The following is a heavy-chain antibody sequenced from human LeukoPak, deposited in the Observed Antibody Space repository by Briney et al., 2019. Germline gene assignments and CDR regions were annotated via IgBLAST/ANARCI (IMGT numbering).Heavy chain of an antibody. V-gene: IGHV1-8*03. CDR2: MNPNSGNT. D-gene: IGHD2-2*02. CDR3: ARVSGYCSSTSCYTSAFDI. CDR1: GYTFTSYD. J-gene: IGHJ3*02. Sequence: GASVMVSCKASGYTFTSYDINWVRQATGQGLEWMGWMNPNSGNTGYAQKFQGRVTITRNTSISTAYMELSSLRSEDTAVYYCARVSGYCSSTSCYTSAFDIWGQGTMVTVSS.